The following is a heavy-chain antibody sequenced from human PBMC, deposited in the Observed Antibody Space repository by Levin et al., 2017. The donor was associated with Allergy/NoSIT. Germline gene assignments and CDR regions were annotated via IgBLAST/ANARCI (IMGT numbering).Heavy chain of an antibody. CDR1: GFTFSGCA. CDR2: IWYDGSNK. CDR3: ARDYGAYSYYMDV. V-gene: IGHV3-33*01. Sequence: PGGSLRLSCAASGFTFSGCAMHWVRQAPGKGLEWVAIIWYDGSNKYYADSVKGRFTISRDNSKNTLYLQMNSLRAEDTAVYYCARDYGAYSYYMDVWGKGTTVTVSS. J-gene: IGHJ6*03. D-gene: IGHD4-17*01.